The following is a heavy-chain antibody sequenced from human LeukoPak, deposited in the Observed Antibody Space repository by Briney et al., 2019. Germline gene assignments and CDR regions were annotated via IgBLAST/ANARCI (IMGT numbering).Heavy chain of an antibody. V-gene: IGHV4-59*01. Sequence: SETLSLTCTVSGGSISSYYWSWIRQPPGKGLEWIGYIYYSGSTNYNPSLKSRVTISVDTSKNQFSLKLSSLTAADTAVYYCARLATNSGWPSTSDYWGQGTLVTVSS. CDR2: IYYSGST. CDR3: ARLATNSGWPSTSDY. J-gene: IGHJ4*02. D-gene: IGHD6-19*01. CDR1: GGSISSYY.